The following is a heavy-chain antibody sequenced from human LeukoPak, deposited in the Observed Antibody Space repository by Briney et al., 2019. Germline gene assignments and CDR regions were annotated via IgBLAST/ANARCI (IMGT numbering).Heavy chain of an antibody. CDR3: AKDQGFSYYYLDY. Sequence: GGSLRLSCVASGFTYNSHAMSWVPPAPGKGLEWVSGISANGANTYYTDSVRGRFTISRDNSKNTVYLQMSSLSAEDTAIYYCAKDQGFSYYYLDYWGQGILVTVSS. CDR1: GFTYNSHA. V-gene: IGHV3-23*01. J-gene: IGHJ4*02. CDR2: ISANGANT. D-gene: IGHD5-18*01.